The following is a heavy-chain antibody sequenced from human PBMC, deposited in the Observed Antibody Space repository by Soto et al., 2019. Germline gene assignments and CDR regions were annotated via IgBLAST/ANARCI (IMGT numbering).Heavy chain of an antibody. Sequence: HVQLQQWGAGLLKPSETLSLTCAVYGGSFSGYYWSWIRQPPGKGLEWIGEINHSGSTNYNPSLKSRVTISVDTSKNQFSLKLSAVTAADTAVYYCARGPLYRSSTSSGMDVWGQGTTVTVSS. CDR2: INHSGST. CDR1: GGSFSGYY. V-gene: IGHV4-34*01. J-gene: IGHJ6*02. D-gene: IGHD2-2*01. CDR3: ARGPLYRSSTSSGMDV.